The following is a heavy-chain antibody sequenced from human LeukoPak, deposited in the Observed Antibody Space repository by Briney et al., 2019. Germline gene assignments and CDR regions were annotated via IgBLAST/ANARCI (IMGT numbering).Heavy chain of an antibody. V-gene: IGHV3-30*02. CDR1: GFTFSSYG. J-gene: IGHJ6*02. D-gene: IGHD4-17*01. CDR3: AKDFYYGDYKRGGLAGVIYGMDV. CDR2: IRYDGSNK. Sequence: GGSLRLSCAASGFTFSSYGMHWVRQAPGKGLEWVAFIRYDGSNKYYADSVKGRFTISRDNSKNTLYLQMNSLRAEDTAVYYCAKDFYYGDYKRGGLAGVIYGMDVWGQGTTVTVSS.